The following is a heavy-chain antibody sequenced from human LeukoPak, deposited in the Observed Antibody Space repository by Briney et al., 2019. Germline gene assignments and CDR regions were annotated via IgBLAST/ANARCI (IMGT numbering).Heavy chain of an antibody. D-gene: IGHD2-15*01. Sequence: PGGSLRLSCAVSGFTFKLYWMHWVRQAPGKGPVWVSRINGDGSDTTYADSVKGRFTISRDDAKNMLFLQMNSLRAEDTAVYYCVRGGPSTWSWGQGTLVTVSS. CDR1: GFTFKLYW. CDR2: INGDGSDT. CDR3: VRGGPSTWS. V-gene: IGHV3-74*01. J-gene: IGHJ5*02.